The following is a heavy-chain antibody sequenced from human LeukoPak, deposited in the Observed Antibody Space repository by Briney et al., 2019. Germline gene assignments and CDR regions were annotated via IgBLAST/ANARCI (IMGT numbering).Heavy chain of an antibody. CDR2: IWYDGSNK. J-gene: IGHJ3*02. V-gene: IGHV3-33*01. CDR1: GFTFSSYG. CDR3: ARDGSVNDYGDYAGAFDI. D-gene: IGHD4-17*01. Sequence: PGGSLRLSCAASGFTFSSYGMHWVRQAPGKGLEWVAVIWYDGSNKYYADSVKGRFTIPRDNSKNTLYLQMNSLRAEDTAVYYCARDGSVNDYGDYAGAFDIWGQGTMVTVSS.